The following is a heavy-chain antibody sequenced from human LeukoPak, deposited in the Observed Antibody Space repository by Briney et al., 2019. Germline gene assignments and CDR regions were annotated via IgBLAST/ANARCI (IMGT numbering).Heavy chain of an antibody. Sequence: RGSLRLSCAASGFNFANHAMSWVRQTPGKGLEWVSAISGGGDITYYADSVKGRFTISRDNSKDTLFLQMHSLRPGDTAVYYCVREDTPATANYWGQGTLVTISS. D-gene: IGHD2-21*02. J-gene: IGHJ4*02. CDR3: VREDTPATANY. CDR2: ISGGGDIT. CDR1: GFNFANHA. V-gene: IGHV3-23*01.